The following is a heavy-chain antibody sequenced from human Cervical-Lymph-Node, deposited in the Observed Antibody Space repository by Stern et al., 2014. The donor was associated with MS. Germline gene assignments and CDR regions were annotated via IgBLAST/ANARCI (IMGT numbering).Heavy chain of an antibody. J-gene: IGHJ6*02. CDR3: ARNAKYSSGRYYYYGMDV. D-gene: IGHD6-25*01. CDR1: GGTFSSYA. CDR2: IIPIFGTA. Sequence: QVQLVQSGAEVKKPGSSVKVSCKASGGTFSSYAISWVRQAPGQGLEWMGGIIPIFGTANYAQKFKGRVTITADESTSTAYMELSSLRSEDTAVYYCARNAKYSSGRYYYYGMDVWGQGTTVTVSS. V-gene: IGHV1-69*01.